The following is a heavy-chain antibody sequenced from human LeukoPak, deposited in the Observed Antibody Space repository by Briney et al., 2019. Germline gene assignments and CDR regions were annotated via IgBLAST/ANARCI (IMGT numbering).Heavy chain of an antibody. CDR1: GFTFSSYG. J-gene: IGHJ4*02. Sequence: QSGGSLRLSCAASGFTFSSYGMSWVRQAPGKGLEWVSAISGTGGTSYYADSVKGRFTISRNNSKNTLYLQMNSLRADDTALYYCAKDNYNSGSYYSDHWGQGTLVTVSS. CDR2: ISGTGGTS. V-gene: IGHV3-23*01. CDR3: AKDNYNSGSYYSDH. D-gene: IGHD3-10*01.